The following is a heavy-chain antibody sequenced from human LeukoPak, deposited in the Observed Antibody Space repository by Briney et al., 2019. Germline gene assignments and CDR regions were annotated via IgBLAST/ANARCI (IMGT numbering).Heavy chain of an antibody. D-gene: IGHD1-26*01. CDR2: ISGSGGST. CDR3: AKDPPFIVGATPYFDY. V-gene: IGHV3-23*01. Sequence: GGSLRLSCAASGFTFSSYAMSWVRQAPGKGLEWVSAISGSGGSTYYADSVKGRFTISRDNSKNTLYLQMNSLRAGDTAVYYCAKDPPFIVGATPYFDYWGQGTLVTVSS. CDR1: GFTFSSYA. J-gene: IGHJ4*02.